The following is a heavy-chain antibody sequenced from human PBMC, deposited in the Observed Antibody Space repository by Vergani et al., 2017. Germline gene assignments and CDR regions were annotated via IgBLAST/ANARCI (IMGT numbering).Heavy chain of an antibody. V-gene: IGHV4-39*01. CDR3: ARHLAYCGGDCYPYYYGMDV. CDR2: IYYSGST. D-gene: IGHD2-21*02. J-gene: IGHJ6*02. Sequence: QLQLQESGPGLVKPSETLSLTCTVSGSPISSSSYYWGWIRQPPGKGLEWIGSIYYSGSTYYNPSLKSRVTIFVDTSKNQFSLKLSSVTAADTAVYYCARHLAYCGGDCYPYYYGMDVWGQXP. CDR1: GSPISSSSYY.